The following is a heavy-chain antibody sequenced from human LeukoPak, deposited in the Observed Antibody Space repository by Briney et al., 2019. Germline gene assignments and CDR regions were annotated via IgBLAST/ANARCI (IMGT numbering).Heavy chain of an antibody. V-gene: IGHV4-34*01. D-gene: IGHD6-13*01. Sequence: SETMSLTCAVYGGSFSGYYWSWIRQPPGKVLEWIGEINHSGSTNYNPSIKSRVTISVDTSKNQFSLNRTSVTAAATAVYYCGRLYSGGYRRSANYYWFDAWGEETLVTVSS. CDR1: GGSFSGYY. CDR3: GRLYSGGYRRSANYYWFDA. CDR2: INHSGST. J-gene: IGHJ5*02.